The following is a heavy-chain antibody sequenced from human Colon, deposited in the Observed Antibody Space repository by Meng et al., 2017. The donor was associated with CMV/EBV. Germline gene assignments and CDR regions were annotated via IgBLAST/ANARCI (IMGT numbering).Heavy chain of an antibody. J-gene: IGHJ5*02. Sequence: GESLKISCAASGFTFSNYWMNWVRQAPGEGLEWVANIKQDGSQKYYVDSVKGRFTISRDNAKNSLYLQMNSLGAEDTAVYFCVREIRRAWFDPWGQGTLVTVSS. CDR2: IKQDGSQK. V-gene: IGHV3-7*01. CDR1: GFTFSNYW. CDR3: VREIRRAWFDP.